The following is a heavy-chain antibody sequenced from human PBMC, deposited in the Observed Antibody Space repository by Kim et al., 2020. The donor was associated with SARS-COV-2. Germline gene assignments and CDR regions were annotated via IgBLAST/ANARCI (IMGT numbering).Heavy chain of an antibody. Sequence: GGSLRLSCAASGFTFDDYAMHWVRQAPGKGLEWVSGISWNSGSIGYADSVKGRFTISRDNAKNSLYLQMNSLRAEDTALYYCAKDAFLSSSSWGGLGGVFDYWGQGTLVTVSS. V-gene: IGHV3-9*01. CDR3: AKDAFLSSSSWGGLGGVFDY. CDR1: GFTFDDYA. CDR2: ISWNSGSI. J-gene: IGHJ4*02. D-gene: IGHD6-6*01.